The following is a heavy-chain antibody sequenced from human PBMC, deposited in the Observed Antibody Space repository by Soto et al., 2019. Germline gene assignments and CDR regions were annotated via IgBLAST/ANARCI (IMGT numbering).Heavy chain of an antibody. CDR1: GFDFSSYG. CDR3: VRDSGWPILNFDA. V-gene: IGHV3-30*03. D-gene: IGHD3-10*01. J-gene: IGHJ4*02. CDR2: ASYDGSET. Sequence: QVQLVESGGGVVQPGRSLRLACAASGFDFSSYGIHWVRQAPGRGLEWVAAASYDGSETYYADSAKGRLTVSKEISKKTGFLQMNAPRHEDTALYFCVRDSGWPILNFDAWGQGTLVTVSS.